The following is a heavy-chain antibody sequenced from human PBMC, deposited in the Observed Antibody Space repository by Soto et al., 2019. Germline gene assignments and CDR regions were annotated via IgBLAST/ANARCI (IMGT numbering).Heavy chain of an antibody. CDR2: ISGSGGST. J-gene: IGHJ4*02. Sequence: QDGGSPRICCPACGFTVSSYSMSWVRQAPGKGLEWVSAISGSGGSTYYGDSVKGRFTISRDNSKNTLYLQMNSLRAEDTAVYYCASLNYYDSSGYYYPFDYWGQGTLVTVSS. D-gene: IGHD3-22*01. CDR3: ASLNYYDSSGYYYPFDY. V-gene: IGHV3-23*01. CDR1: GFTVSSYS.